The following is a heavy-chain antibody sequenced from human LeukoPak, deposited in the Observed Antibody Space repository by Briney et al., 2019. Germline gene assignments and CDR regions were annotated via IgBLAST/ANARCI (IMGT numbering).Heavy chain of an antibody. D-gene: IGHD3-3*01. CDR3: ARIFRGGYKKSYYFDY. CDR2: INHSGST. Sequence: SETLSLTCAVYGGSFSGYYWSWIRQPPGKGLEWTGEINHSGSTNYNPSLKSRVTISVDTSKNQFSLKLSSVTAADTAVYYCARIFRGGYKKSYYFDYWGQGTLVTVSS. J-gene: IGHJ4*02. V-gene: IGHV4-34*01. CDR1: GGSFSGYY.